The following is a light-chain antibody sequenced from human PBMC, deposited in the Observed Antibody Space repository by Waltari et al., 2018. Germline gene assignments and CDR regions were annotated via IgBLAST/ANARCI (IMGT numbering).Light chain of an antibody. CDR3: QSYDTSLRVV. Sequence: QSVLTQPPSVSGAPGQRVTISCTGSGSNIGAGYDVHWYQQLPRAAPKLLIYGSTSRPLGVPDRVFGATSGTSASLAITGLQAEDEADYYGQSYDTSLRVVFGGGTKLTVL. CDR2: GST. CDR1: GSNIGAGYD. V-gene: IGLV1-40*01. J-gene: IGLJ2*01.